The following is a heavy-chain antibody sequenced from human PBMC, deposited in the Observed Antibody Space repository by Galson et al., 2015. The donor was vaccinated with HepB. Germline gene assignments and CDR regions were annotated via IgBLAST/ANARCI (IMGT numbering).Heavy chain of an antibody. J-gene: IGHJ4*02. V-gene: IGHV3-64D*06. CDR3: VKVHIQSAVWLQPYW. D-gene: IGHD5-24*01. Sequence: SLRLSCAASGFTFSIYTMQWVRQAPGKGLEYVSSISGNGANAYYTDSVKGRFTISRDNSKSTLYLQMSSLRVGDTAVYYCVKVHIQSAVWLQPYWWGQGTLVTVSS. CDR1: GFTFSIYT. CDR2: ISGNGANA.